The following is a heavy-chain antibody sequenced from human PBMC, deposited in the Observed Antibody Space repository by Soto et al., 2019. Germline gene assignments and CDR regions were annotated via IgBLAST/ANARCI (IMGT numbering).Heavy chain of an antibody. J-gene: IGHJ6*03. CDR2: ISYDGSNK. V-gene: IGHV3-30*03. Sequence: LRLSCAASGFTFSSYGMHWVHQAPGKGLEWVAVISYDGSNKYYADSVKGRFTISRGNSKNTLYLQMNSLRSEDTAVYYCASGFYGEYYYYMDVWGKGNTVTVSS. CDR1: GFTFSSYG. D-gene: IGHD3-10*01. CDR3: ASGFYGEYYYYMDV.